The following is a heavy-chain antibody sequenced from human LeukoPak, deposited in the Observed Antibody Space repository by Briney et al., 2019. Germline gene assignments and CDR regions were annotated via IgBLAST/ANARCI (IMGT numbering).Heavy chain of an antibody. CDR2: FEPEEGET. D-gene: IGHD2-2*01. CDR1: GDSLNELS. J-gene: IGHJ5*02. Sequence: ASVKVSCKVSGDSLNELSIHWVRQAPGKGLEWMGGFEPEEGETLHAEKFQGRVTMTTDTSTSTAYMELRSLRSDDTAVYYCAREGAYCSSTSCHIQNWFDPWGQGTLVTVSS. CDR3: AREGAYCSSTSCHIQNWFDP. V-gene: IGHV1-24*01.